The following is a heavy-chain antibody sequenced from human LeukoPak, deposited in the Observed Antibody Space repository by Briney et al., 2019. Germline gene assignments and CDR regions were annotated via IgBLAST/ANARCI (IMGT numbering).Heavy chain of an antibody. CDR2: ISYSGST. Sequence: SETLSLTCAVYGGSFSGYYWSWIRQPPGKGLEWIGYISYSGSTNYNPSLKSRVTISVDTSKNQFSLKLSSVTAADTAVYYCARVIANSSGYRYYYNYYYMDVWGKGTTVTVSS. CDR3: ARVIANSSGYRYYYNYYYMDV. CDR1: GGSFSGYY. J-gene: IGHJ6*03. V-gene: IGHV4-59*01. D-gene: IGHD3-22*01.